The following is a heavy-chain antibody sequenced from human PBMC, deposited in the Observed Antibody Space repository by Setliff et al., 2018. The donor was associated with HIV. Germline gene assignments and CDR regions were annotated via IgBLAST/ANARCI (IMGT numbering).Heavy chain of an antibody. CDR2: INHSGST. Sequence: PSETLSLTCAVYGGSFSGYYWSWIRRPPGKGLEWIGEINHSGSTNYNPSLKSRVTISVDTSKNQFSLKLSSVTAADTAVYYCAREGSSWYRYFDYWGQGTLVTVSS. J-gene: IGHJ4*02. CDR1: GGSFSGYY. V-gene: IGHV4-34*01. CDR3: AREGSSWYRYFDY. D-gene: IGHD6-13*01.